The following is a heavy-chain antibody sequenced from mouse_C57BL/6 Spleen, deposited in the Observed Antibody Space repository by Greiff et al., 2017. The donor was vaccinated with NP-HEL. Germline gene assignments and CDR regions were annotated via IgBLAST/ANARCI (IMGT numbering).Heavy chain of an antibody. CDR3: TTIYYYGSSWFAY. D-gene: IGHD1-1*01. CDR2: IDPENGDT. CDR1: GFNIKDDY. Sequence: EVQLQQSGAELVRPGASVKLSCTASGFNIKDDYMPWVKQRPEQGLEWIGWIDPENGDTEYASKFQGKATITADTSSNTAYLQRSSLTSEDTAVYYCTTIYYYGSSWFAYWGQGTLVTVSA. V-gene: IGHV14-4*01. J-gene: IGHJ3*01.